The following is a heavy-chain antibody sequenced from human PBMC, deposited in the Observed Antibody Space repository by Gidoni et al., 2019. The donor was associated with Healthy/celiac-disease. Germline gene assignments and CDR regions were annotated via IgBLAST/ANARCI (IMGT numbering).Heavy chain of an antibody. D-gene: IGHD3-22*01. CDR3: ARDGFYYDSSANIPRLDFDY. Sequence: QVQLVQSGAEVKKPGASVKVSCKASGYTFTSYYMHWVRQAPGQGLEWMGIINPSGGSTSYEQKLQGRVTMTRDTSTSTVYMELSSLRSEDTAVYYCARDGFYYDSSANIPRLDFDYWGQGTLVTVSS. J-gene: IGHJ4*02. CDR1: GYTFTSYY. V-gene: IGHV1-46*04. CDR2: INPSGGST.